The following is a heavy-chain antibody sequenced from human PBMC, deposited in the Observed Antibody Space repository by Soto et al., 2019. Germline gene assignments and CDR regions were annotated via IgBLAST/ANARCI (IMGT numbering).Heavy chain of an antibody. CDR3: ARGRRYDFWSGQSYYYYGMDV. CDR2: IIPIFGTA. Sequence: GASVKVSCKASGGTFSSYAISWVRQAPGQGLEWMGGIIPIFGTANYAQKFQGRVTITADESTSTAYMELSSLRSEDTAVYYCARGRRYDFWSGQSYYYYGMDVWGQGTTVTVSS. V-gene: IGHV1-69*13. CDR1: GGTFSSYA. D-gene: IGHD3-3*01. J-gene: IGHJ6*02.